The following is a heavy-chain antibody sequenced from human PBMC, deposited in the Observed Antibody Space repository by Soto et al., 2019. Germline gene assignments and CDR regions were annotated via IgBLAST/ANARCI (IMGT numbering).Heavy chain of an antibody. CDR2: IYHSGST. D-gene: IGHD6-19*01. Sequence: NPAETLSLTCAVSGGSIISSNWLRVFRHPPGKVLEWIGEIYHSGSTNYNPSLKSRVTISVDKSKNQFSLKLSSVTAADTAVYYCARDPLIAVAGTGVYYGMDVWGQGTTVTVSS. V-gene: IGHV4-4*02. J-gene: IGHJ6*02. CDR1: GGSIISSNW. CDR3: ARDPLIAVAGTGVYYGMDV.